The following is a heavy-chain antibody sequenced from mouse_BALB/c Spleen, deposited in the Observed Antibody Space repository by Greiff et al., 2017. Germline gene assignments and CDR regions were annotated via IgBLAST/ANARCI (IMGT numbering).Heavy chain of an antibody. CDR3: ARSNYDYDDAMDY. V-gene: IGHV1-4*02. D-gene: IGHD2-4*01. J-gene: IGHJ4*01. Sequence: QVQLKQSAAELARPGASVKMSCKASGYTFTSYTMHWVKQRPGQGLEWIGYINPSSGYTEYNQKFKDKTTLTADKSSSTAYMQLSSLTSEDSAVYYCARSNYDYDDAMDYWGQGTSVTVSS. CDR2: INPSSGYT. CDR1: GYTFTSYT.